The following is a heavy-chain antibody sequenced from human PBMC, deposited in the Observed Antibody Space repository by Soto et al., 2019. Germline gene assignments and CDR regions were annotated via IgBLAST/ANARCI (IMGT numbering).Heavy chain of an antibody. Sequence: GASVKVSCKASGYTFTRYAIHWVRQAPGQGLEWMGWVNAGSGHATYSQKFQGRVTITRDTSASTAYMELSSLTFEDTAVYYCAREKGATGTFDFWGQGTPVTVSS. CDR1: GYTFTRYA. J-gene: IGHJ4*02. CDR3: AREKGATGTFDF. D-gene: IGHD6-13*01. V-gene: IGHV1-3*01. CDR2: VNAGSGHA.